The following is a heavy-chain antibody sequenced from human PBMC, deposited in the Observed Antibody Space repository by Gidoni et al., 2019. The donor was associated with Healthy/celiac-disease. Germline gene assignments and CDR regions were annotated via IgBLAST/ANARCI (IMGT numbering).Heavy chain of an antibody. J-gene: IGHJ6*02. D-gene: IGHD3-16*02. CDR1: GYTFTSYG. CDR3: ARDLPPSLGELSAFYYYYGMDV. Sequence: QVQLVQSGAEVKKPGSSVKVSCKASGYTFTSYGIRWFRQAPGQGLEWMGWLSAYNGNTNDAQKRQGRVTMTTDTSTSTAYMELRSLRSDDTAVYYCARDLPPSLGELSAFYYYYGMDVWGQGTTVTVSS. V-gene: IGHV1-18*01. CDR2: LSAYNGNT.